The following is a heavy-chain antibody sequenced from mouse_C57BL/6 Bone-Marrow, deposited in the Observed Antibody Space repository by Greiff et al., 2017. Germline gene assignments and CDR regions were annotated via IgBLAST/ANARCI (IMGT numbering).Heavy chain of an antibody. J-gene: IGHJ1*03. Sequence: VQLQESGAELARPGASVKLSCKASGYTFTSYGISWVKQRTGQGLEWIGEIYPRSGNTYYNEKFKGKATLTADKSSSTAYMERRSLTSEDAAVYYCARLKGTAAPYWYFDVWGTGTTVTVSS. CDR2: IYPRSGNT. V-gene: IGHV1-81*01. D-gene: IGHD1-3*01. CDR3: ARLKGTAAPYWYFDV. CDR1: GYTFTSYG.